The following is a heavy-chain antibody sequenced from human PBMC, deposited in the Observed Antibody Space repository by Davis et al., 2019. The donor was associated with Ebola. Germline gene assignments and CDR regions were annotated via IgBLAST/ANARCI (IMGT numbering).Heavy chain of an antibody. CDR3: ASGWLRGKFDP. J-gene: IGHJ5*02. D-gene: IGHD6-19*01. CDR2: TYYNSKWYH. Sequence: HSQTLSLTCAISGDSVSSTGWNWIRQSPLRGLEWLGRTYYNSKWYHDYAMSVSSRITINPDTSKNQFSLHLNSVTPEDTAVYYCASGWLRGKFDPWGQGTLVIVSS. V-gene: IGHV6-1*01. CDR1: GDSVSSTG.